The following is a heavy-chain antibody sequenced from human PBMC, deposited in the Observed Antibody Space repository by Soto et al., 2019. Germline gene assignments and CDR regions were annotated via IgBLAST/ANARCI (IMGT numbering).Heavy chain of an antibody. V-gene: IGHV1-69*13. CDR2: IIPILGTA. CDR1: GYTFTSYG. Sequence: SVKVSCKASGYTFTSYGISWVRQAPGQGLEWMGGIIPILGTANYAQKFQGRVTITADESTSTAYMELSSLRSEDTAVYYCARDREAYYYDSSGYMVGYYYGMDVWGQGTTVTVSS. CDR3: ARDREAYYYDSSGYMVGYYYGMDV. J-gene: IGHJ6*02. D-gene: IGHD3-22*01.